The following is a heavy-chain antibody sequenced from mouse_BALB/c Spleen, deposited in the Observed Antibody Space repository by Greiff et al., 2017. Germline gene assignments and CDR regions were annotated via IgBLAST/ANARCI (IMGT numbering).Heavy chain of an antibody. Sequence: EVKLMESGGGLVKPGGSLKLSCAASGFTFSSYAMSWVRQTPEKRLEWVASISSGGSTYYPDSVKGRFTISRDNARNILYLQMSSLRSEDTAMYYCARGGEIYYYGPGYFDVWGAGTTVTVSS. CDR1: GFTFSSYA. V-gene: IGHV5-6-5*01. D-gene: IGHD1-1*01. J-gene: IGHJ1*01. CDR2: ISSGGST. CDR3: ARGGEIYYYGPGYFDV.